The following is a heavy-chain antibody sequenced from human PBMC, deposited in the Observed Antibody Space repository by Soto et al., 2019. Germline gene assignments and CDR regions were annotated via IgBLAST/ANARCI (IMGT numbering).Heavy chain of an antibody. CDR2: ISGSGGST. CDR3: AKDLRATTSRGVFDI. V-gene: IGHV3-23*01. CDR1: GFTFSSYA. J-gene: IGHJ3*02. D-gene: IGHD5-12*01. Sequence: EVQLLGSGGGLVQPGGSLRLSCAASGFTFSSYAMSWVRQDPGKGLEWVSGISGSGGSTYYADSVKGRFTISRDNSKNTLYLQMNSLRDEDTAVYYCAKDLRATTSRGVFDIWGQGTMVTVSS.